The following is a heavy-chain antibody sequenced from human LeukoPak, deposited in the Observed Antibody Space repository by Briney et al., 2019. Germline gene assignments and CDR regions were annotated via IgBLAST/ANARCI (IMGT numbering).Heavy chain of an antibody. Sequence: GGSLRLSCAASGFTFSSSWMSWVRQAPGKGLEWVANIKQDGSERSYVDSVKGRFTIPRDNAKNSLYLQMNSLRAEDTAVYYCARIPRPALRFVGMDVWGQGTTVTVSS. CDR2: IKQDGSER. CDR1: GFTFSSSW. V-gene: IGHV3-7*01. CDR3: ARIPRPALRFVGMDV. J-gene: IGHJ6*02. D-gene: IGHD3-3*01.